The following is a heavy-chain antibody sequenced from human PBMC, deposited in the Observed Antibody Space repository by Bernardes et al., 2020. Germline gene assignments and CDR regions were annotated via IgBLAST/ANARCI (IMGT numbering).Heavy chain of an antibody. D-gene: IGHD2-8*02. J-gene: IGHJ4*02. CDR3: AREYCTGGVCYGYFDY. Sequence: SVKVSCKASGRTFSSYAIRCVRQPPGHGLAWMGVLIPLFHTANYAQKFQGRVTITAYESTSTAYMELSSLRSEDTAVYYWAREYCTGGVCYGYFDYWGQGTLVTVSS. CDR2: LIPLFHTA. V-gene: IGHV1-69*13. CDR1: GRTFSSYA.